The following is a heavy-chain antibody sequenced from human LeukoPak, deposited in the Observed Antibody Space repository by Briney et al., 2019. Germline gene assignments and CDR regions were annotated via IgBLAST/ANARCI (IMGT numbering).Heavy chain of an antibody. CDR2: INPSGGST. CDR1: GYTFTRYY. Sequence: ASVKVSCKASGYTFTRYYMHWERQAPGRGLEWMGIINPSGGSTSYAQKFQGRVTMTRDTSTSTVYMELSSLRSEDTAVYYCAREGPPVGATGYWGQGTLVTVSS. J-gene: IGHJ4*02. CDR3: AREGPPVGATGY. D-gene: IGHD1-26*01. V-gene: IGHV1-46*01.